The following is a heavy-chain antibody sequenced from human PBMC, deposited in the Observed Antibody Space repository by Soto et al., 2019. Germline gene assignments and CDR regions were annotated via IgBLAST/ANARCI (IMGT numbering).Heavy chain of an antibody. V-gene: IGHV5-51*01. D-gene: IGHD4-17*01. J-gene: IGHJ4*02. CDR2: IYPSDSDT. CDR1: GYTFTIYW. CDR3: ARPANTVADHFDL. Sequence: LGESLKISGQVSGYTFTIYWIGWVRQMPGKGLEWMRIIYPSDSDTRYSPSFQGQVTISADQSINTAYLQWDSLKASDTAIYYCARPANTVADHFDLWGQGTPVTVSS.